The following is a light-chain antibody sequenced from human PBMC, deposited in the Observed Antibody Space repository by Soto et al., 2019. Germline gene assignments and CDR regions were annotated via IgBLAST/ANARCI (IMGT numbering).Light chain of an antibody. J-gene: IGKJ3*01. CDR2: GAS. Sequence: DIQMTQSPSSLSASVGARVSITCQASQDIRTSLSWFQQKPGRAPKLLIYGASKLETGVPSRFRGSGSGRDFTFTISSLHPEDIATYYCQQYDNLPPFTFGPGTKVEIK. V-gene: IGKV1-33*01. CDR3: QQYDNLPPFT. CDR1: QDIRTS.